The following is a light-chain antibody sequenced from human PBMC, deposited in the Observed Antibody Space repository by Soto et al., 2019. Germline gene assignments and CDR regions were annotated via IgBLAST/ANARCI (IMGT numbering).Light chain of an antibody. CDR1: QSVSSN. CDR2: VAS. V-gene: IGKV3-15*01. Sequence: EIVMTQSPATLSVSPGERATLSCRASQSVSSNLAWYQQKPGQTPKLLIYVASTRDTGIPARFSGSGSGTEFTLTISSLPSEDFAVYYCQQYNVWPLTFGGGTKVEFK. J-gene: IGKJ4*01. CDR3: QQYNVWPLT.